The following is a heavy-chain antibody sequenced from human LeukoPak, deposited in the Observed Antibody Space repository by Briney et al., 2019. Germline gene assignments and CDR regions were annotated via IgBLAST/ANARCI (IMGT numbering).Heavy chain of an antibody. CDR2: IKQDGSDK. CDR1: GLSFTNYW. J-gene: IGHJ4*02. Sequence: PGGSLRLSCVASGLSFTNYWMSWVRQAPGKGLEWVANIKQDGSDKCYVDSVKGRFTISRDNAKNSLYLQMNSLRAEDTAVYYCARYGSYCTGGNCKDYWGQGTLVTVSS. D-gene: IGHD2-15*01. V-gene: IGHV3-7*01. CDR3: ARYGSYCTGGNCKDY.